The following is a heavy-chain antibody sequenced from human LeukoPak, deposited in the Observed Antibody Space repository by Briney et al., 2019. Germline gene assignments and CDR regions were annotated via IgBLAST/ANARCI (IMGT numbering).Heavy chain of an antibody. Sequence: PSETLSLTCTVSGVSISSYYWSWIRQPPGKGLEWIGYIYYSGSTNYNPSLMSRLTISVDASKNQFSLKLSSVTAADTAVYYCAREVGWSGPPRFFHRWFDPWGQGTLVTVSS. CDR2: IYYSGST. CDR3: AREVGWSGPPRFFHRWFDP. V-gene: IGHV4-59*01. J-gene: IGHJ5*02. D-gene: IGHD3-3*01. CDR1: GVSISSYY.